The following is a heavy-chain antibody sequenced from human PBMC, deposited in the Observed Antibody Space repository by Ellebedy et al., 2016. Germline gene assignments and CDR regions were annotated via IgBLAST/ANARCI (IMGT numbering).Heavy chain of an antibody. CDR2: INHSGST. V-gene: IGHV4-34*01. CDR1: GGSLSDFY. J-gene: IGHJ5*02. D-gene: IGHD2-2*02. Sequence: SETLSLXXAVSGGSLSDFYWSWIRQSPGKGLEWIGEINHSGSTNYNPSLKSRVTISVDTSKNQFSLKLSSVTAADTAVYYCARRPAAITPFTWFDPWGQGTLVTVSS. CDR3: ARRPAAITPFTWFDP.